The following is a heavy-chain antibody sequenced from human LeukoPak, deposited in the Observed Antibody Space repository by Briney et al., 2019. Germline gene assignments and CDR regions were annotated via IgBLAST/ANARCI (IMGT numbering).Heavy chain of an antibody. J-gene: IGHJ4*02. V-gene: IGHV4-59*08. Sequence: PSETLSLTCTVSGGSISSYYWTWIRQSPEKGLEWIGYIYYDGSTNYNPSLTRRVIISIDRSKNHFSLKLNSVIAADTAVYCCARHPRGSNNWSYYFDYWGQGALVTVSS. D-gene: IGHD1-1*01. CDR2: IYYDGST. CDR1: GGSISSYY. CDR3: ARHPRGSNNWSYYFDY.